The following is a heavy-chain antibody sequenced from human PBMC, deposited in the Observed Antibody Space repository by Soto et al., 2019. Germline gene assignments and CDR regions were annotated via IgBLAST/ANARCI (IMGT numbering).Heavy chain of an antibody. V-gene: IGHV4-31*03. J-gene: IGHJ4*02. CDR3: ATTGGYGTPWDY. CDR1: GGSVSRDDYN. CDR2: ISDTGST. D-gene: IGHD5-12*01. Sequence: QVHLQESGPGLVKPSQTLSLNCTVSGGSVSRDDYNWTWIRQHQGQGLEWIGYISDTGSTYYNPSRESRFSISVDTSSTHFSLRLNSATAADTAVYYCATTGGYGTPWDYWGQGTLVTVSS.